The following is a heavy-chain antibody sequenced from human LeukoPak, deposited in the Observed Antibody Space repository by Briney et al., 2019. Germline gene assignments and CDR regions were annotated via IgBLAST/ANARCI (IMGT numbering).Heavy chain of an antibody. J-gene: IGHJ4*02. D-gene: IGHD5-24*01. CDR1: GGSISSSSYY. V-gene: IGHV4-39*07. CDR2: IYYSGST. CDR3: ARVPRELATIWAGGLCDY. Sequence: PSETLSLTCTVSGGSISSSSYYWGWIRQPPGKGLEWIGSIYYSGSTYYNPSLKSRVTISVDTSKNQFSLKLSSVTAADTAVYYCARVPRELATIWAGGLCDYWGQGTLVTVSS.